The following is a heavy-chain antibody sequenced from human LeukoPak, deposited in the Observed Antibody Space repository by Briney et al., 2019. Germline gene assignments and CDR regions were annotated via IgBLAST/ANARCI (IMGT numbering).Heavy chain of an antibody. Sequence: PSETLSRTCTVSGGSISNYYRSWIRQPPGKGLEWIGYIYYTGSTNYTPSLKSRVTISLDTSKNHFSLKLSSVTAADTAMYYCARTSWGYAFDIWGRGPMVTVSS. V-gene: IGHV4-59*01. J-gene: IGHJ3*02. CDR2: IYYTGST. CDR3: ARTSWGYAFDI. D-gene: IGHD7-27*01. CDR1: GGSISNYY.